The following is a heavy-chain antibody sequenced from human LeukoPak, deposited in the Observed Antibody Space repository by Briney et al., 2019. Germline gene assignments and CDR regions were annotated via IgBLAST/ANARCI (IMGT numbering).Heavy chain of an antibody. J-gene: IGHJ4*02. Sequence: SETLSLTCTVSGGSISSHFWSWIRQPPGKGLEWIGYIYSSGSTNYNPSLKSRVTISVDTSKNQFSLKLSSVTAADTAVYYCARGYCSGTSCYISYYFDYWGPGTLVTVSS. CDR2: IYSSGST. V-gene: IGHV4-59*11. CDR1: GGSISSHF. D-gene: IGHD2-2*02. CDR3: ARGYCSGTSCYISYYFDY.